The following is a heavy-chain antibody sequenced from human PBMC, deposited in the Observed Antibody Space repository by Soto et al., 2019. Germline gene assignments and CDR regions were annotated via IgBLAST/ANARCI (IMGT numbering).Heavy chain of an antibody. D-gene: IGHD3-22*01. V-gene: IGHV1-46*01. CDR1: GCTFTSYY. CDR3: ARVRRSGGYYYGY. Sequence: ASVKVSCKASGCTFTSYYMHWVRQAPGQGLEWMGIINPSGGSTSYAQKFQGRVTMTRDTPTSTVYMELSSLRSEDTAVYYCARVRRSGGYYYGYWGQGTPVTVSS. CDR2: INPSGGST. J-gene: IGHJ4*02.